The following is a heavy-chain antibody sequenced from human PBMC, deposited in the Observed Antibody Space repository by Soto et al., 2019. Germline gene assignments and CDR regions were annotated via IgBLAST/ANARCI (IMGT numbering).Heavy chain of an antibody. CDR1: GYSFTKYW. J-gene: IGHJ6*02. CDR2: IDPSDSYT. Sequence: GESLKISCKSSGYSFTKYWISWVRQMPGEGLEWMGRIDPSDSYTNYSPSFQGHVTISVDKSSGTAYLQWSSLKASDTAMYYCARGGLLYGSGSGCYYGMDVWGQGTTVTVSS. CDR3: ARGGLLYGSGSGCYYGMDV. D-gene: IGHD2-15*01. V-gene: IGHV5-10-1*01.